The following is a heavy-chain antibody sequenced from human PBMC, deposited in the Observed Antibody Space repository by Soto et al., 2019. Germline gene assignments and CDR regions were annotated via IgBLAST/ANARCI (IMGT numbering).Heavy chain of an antibody. J-gene: IGHJ5*02. CDR1: GGSISRSNC. Sequence: SETLALTLAGSGGSISRSNCSMWVRQPPGKGLEWIGEIYHSGSTNYNPSLKSRVTISVDKSKNQFSLKLSSVTAADTAVYYCARVGSEDSGRYYILRNWFDPWGQGTLVT. D-gene: IGHD3-10*01. V-gene: IGHV4-4*02. CDR3: ARVGSEDSGRYYILRNWFDP. CDR2: IYHSGST.